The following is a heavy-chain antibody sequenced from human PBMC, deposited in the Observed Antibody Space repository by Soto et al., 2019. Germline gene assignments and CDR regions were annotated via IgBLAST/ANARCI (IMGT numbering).Heavy chain of an antibody. D-gene: IGHD3-10*01. J-gene: IGHJ4*02. V-gene: IGHV3-21*01. CDR1: GFTFSSYS. CDR2: ISSSSSYI. Sequence: GGSLRLSCAASGFTFSSYSMNWVRQAPGKGLEWVSSISSSSSYIYYADSVKGRFTISRDNAKNSLCLQMNSLRAEDTAVYYCAREPYYYGSGSSPFDYWGQGTLVTVSS. CDR3: AREPYYYGSGSSPFDY.